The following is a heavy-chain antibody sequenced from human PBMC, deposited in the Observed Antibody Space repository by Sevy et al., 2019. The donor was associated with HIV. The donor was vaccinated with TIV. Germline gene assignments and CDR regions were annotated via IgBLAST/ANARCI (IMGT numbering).Heavy chain of an antibody. D-gene: IGHD3-10*01. CDR2: INHSGST. V-gene: IGHV4-34*01. Sequence: SETLSLTCAVYGGSFSGYYWSWIRQPPGKGLEWIGEINHSGSTNYNPSLKSRVTISVDTSKNQFSLKRSSVTAADTAVYYCARFRLYGSGSYYPNYYYYGMDVWGQGTTVTVSS. CDR3: ARFRLYGSGSYYPNYYYYGMDV. J-gene: IGHJ6*02. CDR1: GGSFSGYY.